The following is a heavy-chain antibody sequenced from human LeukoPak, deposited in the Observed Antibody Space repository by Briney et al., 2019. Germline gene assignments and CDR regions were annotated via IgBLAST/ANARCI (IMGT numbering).Heavy chain of an antibody. CDR2: ISGSGSTI. CDR3: ARDRSRNYGYYFDF. Sequence: GGSLRLSCAASGFTFRSYEMNCVRQAPGQGLEWVSYISGSGSTIYYADSVQGRFTISRDNAKNSLYLQMTSLRAEDTAVYYCARDRSRNYGYYFDFWGQVTLVSVSS. J-gene: IGHJ4*02. CDR1: GFTFRSYE. V-gene: IGHV3-48*03. D-gene: IGHD4-11*01.